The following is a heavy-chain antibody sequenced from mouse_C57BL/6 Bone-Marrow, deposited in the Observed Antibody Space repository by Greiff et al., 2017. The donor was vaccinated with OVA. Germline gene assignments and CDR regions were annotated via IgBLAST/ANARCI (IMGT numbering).Heavy chain of an antibody. J-gene: IGHJ2*01. CDR3: ARGPYYSPFDY. D-gene: IGHD2-12*01. Sequence: QVQLQQSGAELMKPGASVKLSCKATGYTFTGYWIEWVKQRPGHGLEWIGEILPGSGSTNYTEKFKGKATFTADTSSNTAYMQLSSLTTEDSAIYYCARGPYYSPFDYWGQGTTLTVSS. CDR1: GYTFTGYW. V-gene: IGHV1-9*01. CDR2: ILPGSGST.